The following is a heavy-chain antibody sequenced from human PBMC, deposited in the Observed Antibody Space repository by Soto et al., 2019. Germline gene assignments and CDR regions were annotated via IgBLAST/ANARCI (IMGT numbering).Heavy chain of an antibody. D-gene: IGHD2-2*01. Sequence: PSETLSLTCSVYGVSVSSDIYYWSWIRHHPGKGLEWIGYIYYSGNTYYNPSLGGRVTISLDTSKNHFSLRLRSVTPADTAVYYCARYPVVVVPAANYGLDVWGQGTTVTVSS. CDR1: GVSVSSDIYY. J-gene: IGHJ6*02. CDR3: ARYPVVVVPAANYGLDV. CDR2: IYYSGNT. V-gene: IGHV4-31*03.